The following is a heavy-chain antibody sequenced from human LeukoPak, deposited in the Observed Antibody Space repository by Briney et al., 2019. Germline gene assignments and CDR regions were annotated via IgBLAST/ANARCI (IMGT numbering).Heavy chain of an antibody. D-gene: IGHD2-15*01. J-gene: IGHJ4*02. V-gene: IGHV1-2*02. Sequence: ASVKVSCKASGSTFTAYYMHWVRQAPGQGLEWMGWIDTNSGGTNYAQKFQGRVTITRDTSIGTAYMELSSLISEDQVVFYCASEAFCAGGSCYLHRVASWGPGTLVTVSS. CDR2: IDTNSGGT. CDR1: GSTFTAYY. CDR3: ASEAFCAGGSCYLHRVAS.